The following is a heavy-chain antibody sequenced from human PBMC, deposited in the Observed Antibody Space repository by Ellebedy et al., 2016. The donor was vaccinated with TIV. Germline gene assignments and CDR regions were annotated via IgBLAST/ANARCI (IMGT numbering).Heavy chain of an antibody. CDR2: INTNRGDT. D-gene: IGHD2-2*01. CDR1: GYTFTDYQ. J-gene: IGHJ4*02. CDR3: SRAVPATI. Sequence: ASVKVSCKASGYTFTDYQMHWVRQAPGQGLEWMGWINTNRGDTKYAKKFQGRVTMTRDTSITTAYMELSGLKSDDTAVYYCSRAVPATIWGQGTLVSVSS. V-gene: IGHV1-2*02.